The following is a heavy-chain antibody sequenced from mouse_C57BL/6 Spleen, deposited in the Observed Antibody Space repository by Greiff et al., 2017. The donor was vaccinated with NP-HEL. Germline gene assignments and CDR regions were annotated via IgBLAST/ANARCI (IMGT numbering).Heavy chain of an antibody. J-gene: IGHJ4*01. V-gene: IGHV5-17*01. Sequence: EVKLVESGGGLVKPGGSLKLSCAASGFTFSDYGMHWVRQAPEKGLEWVAYISSGSSTIYYADTVKGRFTISRDNAKNTLFLQMTSLRSEDTAMYYCAGGYSNYDAMDYWGQGTSVTVSS. CDR1: GFTFSDYG. D-gene: IGHD2-5*01. CDR2: ISSGSSTI. CDR3: AGGYSNYDAMDY.